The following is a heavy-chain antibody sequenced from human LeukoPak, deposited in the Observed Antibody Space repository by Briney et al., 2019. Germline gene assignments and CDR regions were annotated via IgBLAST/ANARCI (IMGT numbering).Heavy chain of an antibody. J-gene: IGHJ3*02. V-gene: IGHV4-39*01. Sequence: SETLSLTCTVSGGSISSSSYYWGWIRQPPGKGLEWIGRIYYSGSTYYNPSLKSRVTISVDTSKNQFSLKLSSVTAADTAVYYCARRGLYYYGSGSYYLEAFDIWGQGTMVTVSS. D-gene: IGHD3-10*01. CDR1: GGSISSSSYY. CDR2: IYYSGST. CDR3: ARRGLYYYGSGSYYLEAFDI.